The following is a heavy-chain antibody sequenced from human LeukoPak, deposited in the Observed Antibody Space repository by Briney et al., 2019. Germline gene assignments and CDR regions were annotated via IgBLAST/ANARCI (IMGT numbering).Heavy chain of an antibody. D-gene: IGHD1-26*01. V-gene: IGHV3-23*01. CDR2: ISVSGDFT. J-gene: IGHJ6*02. Sequence: GGSLRLSCAASGFTFSTYAMSWVRQAPGKGLEWVSGISVSGDFTNYADSVRGRFTISRDNSKNTLHLQMNSLRVEDTAVYYCAKRRRSSGSYYLYDMDAWGQGTTVTVSS. CDR1: GFTFSTYA. CDR3: AKRRRSSGSYYLYDMDA.